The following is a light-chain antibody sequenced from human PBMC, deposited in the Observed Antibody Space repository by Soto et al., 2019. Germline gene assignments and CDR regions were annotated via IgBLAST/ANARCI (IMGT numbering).Light chain of an antibody. Sequence: EIVLTQSPGTLSLSPGERATLSCRASQSVSSSYLAWYQQKPGQAPRLLIYGASSRATGIPDRFSGSGSGTDFTLNISRLEPEDFAMYYCQQYGSSPPWYPFGQGTKQEIK. V-gene: IGKV3-20*01. CDR2: GAS. CDR3: QQYGSSPPWYP. CDR1: QSVSSSY. J-gene: IGKJ2*01.